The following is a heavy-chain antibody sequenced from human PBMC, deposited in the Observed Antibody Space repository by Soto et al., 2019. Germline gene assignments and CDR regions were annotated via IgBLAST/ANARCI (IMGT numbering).Heavy chain of an antibody. CDR1: GGSISSGGYY. V-gene: IGHV4-31*03. Sequence: PSETLSLTCTVSGGSISSGGYYWSWIRQHPGKGLEWIGYIYYSGSTYYNPSLKSRVTISVDTSKNQFSLKLSSVTASDTAVYYGARVTWIQLCRGVDYWGQGTMVTVSS. J-gene: IGHJ4*02. D-gene: IGHD5-18*01. CDR3: ARVTWIQLCRGVDY. CDR2: IYYSGST.